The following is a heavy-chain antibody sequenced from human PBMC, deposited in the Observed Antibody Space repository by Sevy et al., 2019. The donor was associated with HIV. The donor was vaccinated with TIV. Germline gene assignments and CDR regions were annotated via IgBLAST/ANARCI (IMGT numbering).Heavy chain of an antibody. CDR3: AKDEWAAGYNSGQDY. Sequence: GSLRLSCAASGFTFDDYTMHWVRQAPGKGLEWVSLITWDGSTTYYADSVKGRFTISRDDSKNSLYLQMNSLRTEDTALYYCAKDEWAAGYNSGQDYWGQGTLVTVSS. CDR2: ITWDGSTT. D-gene: IGHD6-19*01. CDR1: GFTFDDYT. V-gene: IGHV3-43*01. J-gene: IGHJ4*02.